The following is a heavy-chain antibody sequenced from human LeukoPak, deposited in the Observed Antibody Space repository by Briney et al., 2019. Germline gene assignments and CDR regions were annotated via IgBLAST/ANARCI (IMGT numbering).Heavy chain of an antibody. V-gene: IGHV1-18*01. CDR3: ARAPTYYYDSSGSSGAFDI. CDR1: GYTFTSYG. CDR2: ISAYNGNT. Sequence: RASVKVSCKASGYTFTSYGISWVRQAPGQGLEWMGWISAYNGNTNYAQKLQGRVTMTRDTSTSTVYMELSSLRSEDTAVYYCARAPTYYYDSSGSSGAFDIWGQGTMVTVSS. D-gene: IGHD3-22*01. J-gene: IGHJ3*02.